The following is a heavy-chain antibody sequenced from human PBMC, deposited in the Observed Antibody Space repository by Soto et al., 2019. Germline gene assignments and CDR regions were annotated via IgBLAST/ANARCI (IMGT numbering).Heavy chain of an antibody. D-gene: IGHD3-10*01. V-gene: IGHV5-10-1*01. CDR1: GYSFTSYW. Sequence: GESLKISCKGSGYSFTSYWISWVSQMPGKGLEWMGRIDPSDSYTNYSPSFQGHVTISADKSISTAYLQWSSLKASDTAMYYCARRTMVRGVDYYYYGMDVWGQGTTVTVSS. CDR2: IDPSDSYT. J-gene: IGHJ6*02. CDR3: ARRTMVRGVDYYYYGMDV.